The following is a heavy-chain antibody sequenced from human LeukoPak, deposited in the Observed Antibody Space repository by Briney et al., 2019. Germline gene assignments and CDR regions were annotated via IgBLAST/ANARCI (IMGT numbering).Heavy chain of an antibody. CDR1: GYNFTTYY. J-gene: IGHJ4*02. V-gene: IGHV1-18*01. CDR2: INTYNGVT. CDR3: ARRDHVWGSFICDY. Sequence: ASVKVSCKASGYNFTTYYITWVRQVPGQGLEWMGWINTYNGVTNYLQRLQGRVTMTTDTSTSTAYMELTKLRSDDTAVYYCARRDHVWGSFICDYWGQGTLVTVSS. D-gene: IGHD3-16*01.